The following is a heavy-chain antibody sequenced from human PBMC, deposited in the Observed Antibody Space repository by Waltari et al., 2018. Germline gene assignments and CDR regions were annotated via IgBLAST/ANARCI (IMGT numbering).Heavy chain of an antibody. CDR1: GGSISSSSYY. CDR2: IYYSGST. J-gene: IGHJ3*02. D-gene: IGHD3-22*01. CDR3: ATVDYYDSSGYYNVGAFDI. Sequence: QLQLQESGPGLVKPSETLSLTCTVSGGSISSSSYYWGWHRQPPGKGLEWIGSIYYSGSTYYNPSLKSRVTISVDTSKNQFSLKLSSVTAADTAVYYCATVDYYDSSGYYNVGAFDIWGQGTMVTVSS. V-gene: IGHV4-39*01.